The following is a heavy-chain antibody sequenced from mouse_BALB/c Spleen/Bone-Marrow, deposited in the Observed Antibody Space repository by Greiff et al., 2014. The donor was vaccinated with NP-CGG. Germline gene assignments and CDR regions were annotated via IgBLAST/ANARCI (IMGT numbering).Heavy chain of an antibody. J-gene: IGHJ4*01. V-gene: IGHV5-9-3*01. CDR3: ARGDWDEAMDY. Sequence: EVQVVESGGGLVKPGGSLKLSCAASGFTFSSYAMSWVRQTPEKRLEWVATINSGGSYTYYPDSMKGRFTISRDNAKNTLYLQMSSLRSEDTAMYYCARGDWDEAMDYWGQGTSVTVST. D-gene: IGHD4-1*01. CDR1: GFTFSSYA. CDR2: INSGGSYT.